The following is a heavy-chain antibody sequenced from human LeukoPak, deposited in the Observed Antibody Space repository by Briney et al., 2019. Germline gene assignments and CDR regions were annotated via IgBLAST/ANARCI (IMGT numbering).Heavy chain of an antibody. CDR3: ARGEYFDWLVEPPSDY. J-gene: IGHJ4*02. Sequence: ASVKVSCKASGYTFTSYAMHWVRQAPGQRLEWMGWINAGNGNTKYSQKFQGRVTTTRDTSASTAYMELSSLRSEDTAVYYCARGEYFDWLVEPPSDYWGQGTLVTVSS. CDR2: INAGNGNT. D-gene: IGHD3-9*01. V-gene: IGHV1-3*01. CDR1: GYTFTSYA.